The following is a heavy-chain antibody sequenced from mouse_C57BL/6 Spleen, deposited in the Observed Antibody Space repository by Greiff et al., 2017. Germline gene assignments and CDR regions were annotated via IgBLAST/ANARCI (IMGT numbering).Heavy chain of an antibody. J-gene: IGHJ3*01. CDR1: GFTFSSYA. Sequence: EVQRVESGGGLVKPGGSLKLSCAASGFTFSSYAMSWVRQTPEKRLEWVATISDGGSYTYYPDNVKGRFTISRDNAKNNLNLQMSHLKSEDTAMYYCATYDGYFAYWGQGTLVTVSA. CDR3: ATYDGYFAY. D-gene: IGHD2-3*01. V-gene: IGHV5-4*01. CDR2: ISDGGSYT.